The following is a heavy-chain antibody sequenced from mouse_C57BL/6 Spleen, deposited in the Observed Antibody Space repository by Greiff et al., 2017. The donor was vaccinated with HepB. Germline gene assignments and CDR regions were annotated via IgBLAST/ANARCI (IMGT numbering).Heavy chain of an antibody. CDR1: GYTFTSYW. CDR3: ARGGGPDY. D-gene: IGHD1-1*02. CDR2: INPSSGYT. V-gene: IGHV1-7*01. J-gene: IGHJ2*01. Sequence: VQLQQSGAELAKPGASVKLSCKASGYTFTSYWMHWVKQRPGQGLEWIGYINPSSGYTKYNQKFKDTATLTADKSSSTAYMQLSSLTYEDSAVYYCARGGGPDYWGQGTNLTVSS.